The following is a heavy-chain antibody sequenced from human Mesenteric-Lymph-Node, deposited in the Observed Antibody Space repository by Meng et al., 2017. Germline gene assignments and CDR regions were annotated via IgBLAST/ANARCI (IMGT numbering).Heavy chain of an antibody. D-gene: IGHD3-10*01. J-gene: IGHJ4*02. V-gene: IGHV3-30*18. Sequence: QGQRVESGGGVVQPGRSLRRSCGASGLTFRNYGIHWVRQAPGKGLEWVAVISHDGSNKYYAESVKGRFTVSRDNSKNTLFLQMDSLRAEDTALYFCAKNYHYSGSGGPLHYWGQGTLVTVSS. CDR2: ISHDGSNK. CDR1: GLTFRNYG. CDR3: AKNYHYSGSGGPLHY.